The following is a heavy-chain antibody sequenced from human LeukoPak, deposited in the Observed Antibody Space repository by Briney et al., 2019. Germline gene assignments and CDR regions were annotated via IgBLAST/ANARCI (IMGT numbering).Heavy chain of an antibody. J-gene: IGHJ5*02. CDR1: GFTFSSYW. V-gene: IGHV3-7*01. CDR2: IKQDGSEK. CDR3: AINSNSGTYPT. Sequence: PGGSLRLSYAASGFTFSSYWMSWVRQAPGKGLEWVANIKQDGSEKTYVDSVKGRFTISRDNAKNSLYMQMNSLRGEDTAVYYCAINSNSGTYPTWGQGTLVTVSS. D-gene: IGHD3-10*01.